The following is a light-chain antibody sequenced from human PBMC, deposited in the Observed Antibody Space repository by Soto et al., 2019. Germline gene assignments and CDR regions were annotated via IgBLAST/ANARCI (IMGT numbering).Light chain of an antibody. CDR2: VAS. V-gene: IGKV3-20*01. CDR3: QQYGSSVIT. J-gene: IGKJ5*01. CDR1: QSISSNF. Sequence: IVLTQSPGTLSLSPGERATLSCRASQSISSNFLAWYQQKPGQAPRLLIYVASSRASGIPDRFSGSGSGTDFTLTISKLEPEDFAMYYCQQYGSSVITFGQGTRLEIK.